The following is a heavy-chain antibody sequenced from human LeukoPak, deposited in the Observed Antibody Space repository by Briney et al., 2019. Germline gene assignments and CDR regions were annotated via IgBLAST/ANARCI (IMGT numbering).Heavy chain of an antibody. CDR2: IPYDGSNK. J-gene: IGHJ4*02. V-gene: IGHV3-30*14. CDR1: GFTFSSYA. D-gene: IGHD6-25*01. CDR3: ARESSGYYFDY. Sequence: TGGSLRLSCAASGFTFSSYAMHWVRQAPGKGLEWVAVIPYDGSNKYYAESVKGRFIISRDTSRNTLYLQMNTLRAEDTAVYYCARESSGYYFDYWGQGTLVTVSS.